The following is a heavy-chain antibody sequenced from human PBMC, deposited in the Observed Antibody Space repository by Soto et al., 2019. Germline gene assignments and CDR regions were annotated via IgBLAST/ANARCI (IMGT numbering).Heavy chain of an antibody. CDR2: IFYSGTT. J-gene: IGHJ6*02. Sequence: QVQLQESGPGLVRPSQTLSLTCPVSGDSISSADYYWSWIRQTPGKGLEWIGNIFYSGTTYYNPSLKSRLKISVDTSKNHFSLRLTYVTAADTAVYYCARDLWVEPELYYYGMDVWGQGTTVTVSS. D-gene: IGHD1-1*01. CDR1: GDSISSADYY. CDR3: ARDLWVEPELYYYGMDV. V-gene: IGHV4-30-4*01.